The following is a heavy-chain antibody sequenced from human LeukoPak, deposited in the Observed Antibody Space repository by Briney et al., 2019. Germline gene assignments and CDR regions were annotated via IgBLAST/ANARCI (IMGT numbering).Heavy chain of an antibody. V-gene: IGHV1-46*01. Sequence: GASVKVSCKASGYTFTSYYMHWVRQAPGQGLEWMGIINPSGGSTSYAQKFQGRVTITADKSTSTAYMELSSLRSEDTAVYYCARVPSSSWYGGFDYWGQGTLVTVSS. CDR3: ARVPSSSWYGGFDY. CDR2: INPSGGST. J-gene: IGHJ4*02. D-gene: IGHD6-13*01. CDR1: GYTFTSYY.